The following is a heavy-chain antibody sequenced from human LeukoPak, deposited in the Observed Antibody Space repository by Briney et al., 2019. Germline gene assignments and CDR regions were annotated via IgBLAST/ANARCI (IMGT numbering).Heavy chain of an antibody. V-gene: IGHV3-33*01. Sequence: QPGGSLRLSCAASGFTFSRYGSHWVREAPDKGLEWVAVIWYDGSKKYYADSVKGRFTISRDNSKSTLYLQMNSLRVEDTAVYYCARDPGTHAYYFDYWGQGTLVTASS. CDR2: IWYDGSKK. CDR3: ARDPGTHAYYFDY. J-gene: IGHJ4*02. CDR1: GFTFSRYG. D-gene: IGHD2-2*01.